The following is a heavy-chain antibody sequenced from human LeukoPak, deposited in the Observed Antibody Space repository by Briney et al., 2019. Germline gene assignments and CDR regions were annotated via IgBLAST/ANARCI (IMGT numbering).Heavy chain of an antibody. V-gene: IGHV3-30*18. CDR3: AKDTTSGYGLYYYGMDV. D-gene: IGHD3-22*01. CDR1: GFTFSSYD. CDR2: ISHDGSNK. Sequence: PGGSLRLSCVASGFTFSSYDMHWVRQGPGKGLEWVAAISHDGSNKCYADSVKGRFTISRDNSKNTLYLQMNSLRAEDTAVYYCAKDTTSGYGLYYYGMDVWGQGTTVTVSS. J-gene: IGHJ6*02.